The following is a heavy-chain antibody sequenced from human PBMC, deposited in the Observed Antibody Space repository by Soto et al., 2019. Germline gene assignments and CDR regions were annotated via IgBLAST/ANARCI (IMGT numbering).Heavy chain of an antibody. CDR3: ESSVGWNYDSADFDI. D-gene: IGHD1-7*01. J-gene: IGHJ3*02. Sequence: SETLSLTCTVSGGSISSGGYYWSWIRQHPGKGLEWIGYIYYSGSTYYNPSLKSRVTISVDTSKNQFSLKLSSVTAADTAVYYCESSVGWNYDSADFDIWGQGTMVTVSS. CDR1: GGSISSGGYY. CDR2: IYYSGST. V-gene: IGHV4-31*03.